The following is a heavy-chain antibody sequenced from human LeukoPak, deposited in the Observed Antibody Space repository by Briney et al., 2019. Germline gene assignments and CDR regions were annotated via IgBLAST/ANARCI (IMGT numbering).Heavy chain of an antibody. Sequence: GGSLGLSCAASGFTFRNYNMNWVRQAPGKGLEWVSSINSSSGYIYYADSVKGRFTISRDNAKNSLYLQMNSLRAEDTAVYYCARDATMVPLYYYYYMDVWGKGTTVTVSS. CDR2: INSSSGYI. CDR1: GFTFRNYN. J-gene: IGHJ6*03. CDR3: ARDATMVPLYYYYYMDV. V-gene: IGHV3-21*01. D-gene: IGHD3-10*01.